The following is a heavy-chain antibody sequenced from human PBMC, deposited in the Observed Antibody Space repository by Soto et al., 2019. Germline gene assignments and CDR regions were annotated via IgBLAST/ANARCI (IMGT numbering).Heavy chain of an antibody. V-gene: IGHV1-69*01. CDR2: ILPIFGTA. CDR1: EGTFSGYA. Sequence: QVQLVQSGAEVKKPGSSVKVSCEASEGTFSGYAIIWVRQAPGQGLEWMGGILPIFGTANSAERFQGRLTMTADASTSTAYMELSSLRSEDTAVYYCARDPRDLCGNYYGMDVWGQGTTVTVSS. CDR3: ARDPRDLCGNYYGMDV. D-gene: IGHD1-1*01. J-gene: IGHJ6*02.